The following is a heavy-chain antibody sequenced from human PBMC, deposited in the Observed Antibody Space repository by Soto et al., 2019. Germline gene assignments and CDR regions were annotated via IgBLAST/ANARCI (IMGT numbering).Heavy chain of an antibody. D-gene: IGHD3-10*01. V-gene: IGHV3-23*01. CDR3: ARKVPGSTTRPDYWYFDL. CDR2: ISVGGDAT. CDR1: GFTFISYA. Sequence: EVQLLESGGGLVQPGGSLRLSCAASGFTFISYAMNWVRQAPGKGLQWVSAISVGGDATFYADSVKGRFTISRDNSRNTVTLQMNSLGADDTAVYYCARKVPGSTTRPDYWYFDLWGRGTLVTVSS. J-gene: IGHJ2*01.